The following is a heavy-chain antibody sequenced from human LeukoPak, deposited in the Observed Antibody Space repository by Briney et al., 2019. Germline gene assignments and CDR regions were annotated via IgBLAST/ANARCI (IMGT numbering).Heavy chain of an antibody. CDR2: IYPGDSDT. J-gene: IGHJ3*02. D-gene: IGHD2/OR15-2a*01. CDR1: GYIFTNYW. CDR3: ARQRGTYSNDPDDAFDI. Sequence: KTGGSLRLSCKGFGYIFTNYWIGWVRQMPGKGLEWMGIIYPGDSDTRYSPSFQGRVTMSADESISTAYLQWSNLKASDTAMYYCARQRGTYSNDPDDAFDIWGQRTMVTVSS. V-gene: IGHV5-51*01.